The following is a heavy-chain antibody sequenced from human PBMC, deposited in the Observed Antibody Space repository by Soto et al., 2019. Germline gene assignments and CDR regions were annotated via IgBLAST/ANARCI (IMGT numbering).Heavy chain of an antibody. Sequence: GGSLRLSCAASGFTFSSYWMSWVRQAPGKGLEWVANIKQDGSEKYYVDSVKGRFTISRDNAKNSLYLQMNSLRAEDTAVYYCARDHSTDIAVVVAANPLDYWGQGTLVTVSS. V-gene: IGHV3-7*05. J-gene: IGHJ4*02. CDR1: GFTFSSYW. CDR3: ARDHSTDIAVVVAANPLDY. CDR2: IKQDGSEK. D-gene: IGHD2-15*01.